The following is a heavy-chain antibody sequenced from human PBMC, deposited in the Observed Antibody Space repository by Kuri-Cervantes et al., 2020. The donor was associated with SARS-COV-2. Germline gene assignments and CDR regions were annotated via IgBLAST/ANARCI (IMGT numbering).Heavy chain of an antibody. D-gene: IGHD3-22*01. V-gene: IGHV5-51*01. J-gene: IGHJ3*02. CDR2: IYPGDSDT. CDR3: ARPLYYYDSSGYPGSVVAFDI. CDR1: GYSFTSYW. Sequence: KVSCKGSGYSFTSYWIGWVRQMPGKGLGWMGIIYPGDSDTRYSPSFQGQVTISADKSISTAYLQWSSLKASDTAMYYCARPLYYYDSSGYPGSVVAFDIWGQGTMVTVSS.